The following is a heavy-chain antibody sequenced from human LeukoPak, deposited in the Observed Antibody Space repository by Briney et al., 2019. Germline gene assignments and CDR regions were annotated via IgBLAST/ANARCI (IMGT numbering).Heavy chain of an antibody. CDR1: GYTFVNYA. V-gene: IGHV1-3*01. CDR2: INAGNGDT. CDR3: AKYESTGYYES. Sequence: ASVKVSCKASGYTFVNYAMHWVRPAPGHRPEWMGWINAGNGDTKYSQKFQGRVTITSDTSASTAYTELSSLRSEDTAVYYCAKYESTGYYESWGQGTLVTVSS. D-gene: IGHD3-22*01. J-gene: IGHJ4*02.